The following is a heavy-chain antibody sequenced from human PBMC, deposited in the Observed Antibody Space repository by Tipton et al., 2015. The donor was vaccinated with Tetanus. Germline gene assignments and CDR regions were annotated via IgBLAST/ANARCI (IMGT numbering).Heavy chain of an antibody. CDR2: IYYSGST. D-gene: IGHD6-19*01. V-gene: IGHV4-39*01. Sequence: LRLSCTVSGGSISSSSYYWGWIRQPPGKGLEWIGSIYYSGSTYYNPSLKSRVTISVDTSKNQFSLKLSSVTAADTAVYYCARVRGRGYSSGWSYYYYYGMDVWGQGTTVTVSS. CDR1: GGSISSSSYY. CDR3: ARVRGRGYSSGWSYYYYYGMDV. J-gene: IGHJ6*02.